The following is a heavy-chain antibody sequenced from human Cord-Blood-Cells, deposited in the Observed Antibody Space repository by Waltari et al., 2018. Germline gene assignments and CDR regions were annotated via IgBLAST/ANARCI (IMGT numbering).Heavy chain of an antibody. J-gene: IGHJ4*02. Sequence: GSISSGGYSWSWIRQPPGKGLEWIGYIYHSGSTYYNPSLKSRVTISVDRSKNQFSLKLSSVTAADTAVYYCARGGSDYGSGRFDYWGQGTLVTVSS. CDR2: IYHSGST. D-gene: IGHD3-10*01. V-gene: IGHV4-30-2*01. CDR3: ARGGSDYGSGRFDY. CDR1: GSISSGGYS.